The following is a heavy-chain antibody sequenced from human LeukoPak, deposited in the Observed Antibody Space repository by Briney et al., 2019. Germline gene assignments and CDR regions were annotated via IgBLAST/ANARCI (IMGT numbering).Heavy chain of an antibody. CDR2: MNPNSGNT. Sequence: ASLKVSCKASGYTFTSYDINWVRQATGQGLEWMGWMNPNSGNTGYAQKFQGRVTMTRNTSISTAYMELSSLRSEDTAVYYCARAISGYDFHYYYYMDVWGKGTTVTVSS. CDR3: ARAISGYDFHYYYYMDV. D-gene: IGHD5-12*01. J-gene: IGHJ6*03. CDR1: GYTFTSYD. V-gene: IGHV1-8*01.